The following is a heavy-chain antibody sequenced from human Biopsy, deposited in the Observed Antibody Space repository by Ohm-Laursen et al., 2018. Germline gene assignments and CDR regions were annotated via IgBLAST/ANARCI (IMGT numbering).Heavy chain of an antibody. D-gene: IGHD3-10*01. J-gene: IGHJ4*02. V-gene: IGHV3-73*01. Sequence: SLRLSCAASGFTLSASAVHWVRQASGKGLEWVGRIRSKAKSYATAYAASVTGRFTISRDDSKNTTYLQMISLKAKDTAVYYCTLEGAGFDNWGQGTLVTVSS. CDR2: IRSKAKSYAT. CDR3: TLEGAGFDN. CDR1: GFTLSASA.